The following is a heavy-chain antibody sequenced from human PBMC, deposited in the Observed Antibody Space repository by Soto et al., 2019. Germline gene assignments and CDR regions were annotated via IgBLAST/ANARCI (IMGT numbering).Heavy chain of an antibody. D-gene: IGHD2-2*01. CDR2: IYPGDSDT. Sequence: PGDSVKSSCKGSGYSYTSYWIGWVRQMPGKGLEWMGIIYPGDSDTRYSPSFQGQVTISADKSISTAYLHWSSLTASDAGKYYCARQSYCDSTVCGDFEFWGQGTLVTVSS. J-gene: IGHJ4*02. CDR1: GYSYTSYW. CDR3: ARQSYCDSTVCGDFEF. V-gene: IGHV5-51*01.